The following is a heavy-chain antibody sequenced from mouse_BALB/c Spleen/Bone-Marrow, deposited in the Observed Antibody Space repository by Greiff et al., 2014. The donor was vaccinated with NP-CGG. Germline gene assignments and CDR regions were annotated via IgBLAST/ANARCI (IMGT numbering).Heavy chain of an antibody. V-gene: IGHV1-14*01. CDR2: INPYNDGT. D-gene: IGHD1-1*01. CDR3: ARGGYYGTSLYWYFDV. J-gene: IGHJ1*01. Sequence: EVKLQESGPELVKPGASVKMSCKASGYTFTSYVIHWVKQKPGQGLEWIGYINPYNDGTKYNEKFKGEATLTSDKSSSAAYMELSSLTSEDSAVYYCARGGYYGTSLYWYFDVWGAGTTVTVSS. CDR1: GYTFTSYV.